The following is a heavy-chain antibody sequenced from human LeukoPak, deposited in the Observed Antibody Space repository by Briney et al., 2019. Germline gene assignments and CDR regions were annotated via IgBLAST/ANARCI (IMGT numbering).Heavy chain of an antibody. J-gene: IGHJ4*02. CDR1: GGTFSSYA. V-gene: IGHV1-69*05. CDR2: IIPFFGTA. D-gene: IGHD3-16*01. CDR3: ARDRAGGKLGRYFDY. Sequence: SVKVSCKASGGTFSSYAISWVRQAPGQGLEWMGGIIPFFGTANYAQKFQGRVTITTDESTSTAYMELSSLRSEDTAVYYCARDRAGGKLGRYFDYWGQGTLVTVSS.